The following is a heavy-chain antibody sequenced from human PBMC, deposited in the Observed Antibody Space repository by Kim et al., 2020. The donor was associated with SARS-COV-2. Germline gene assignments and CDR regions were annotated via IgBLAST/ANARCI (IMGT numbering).Heavy chain of an antibody. CDR2: IYYSGST. CDR1: GGSISSSSYY. CDR3: ATTMTWLGGYSPEHYGMDV. V-gene: IGHV4-39*01. D-gene: IGHD3-22*01. J-gene: IGHJ6*02. Sequence: SETLSLTCTVSGGSISSSSYYWGWIRQPPGKGLEWIGSIYYSGSTYYNPSLKSRVTISVDTSKNQFSLKLSSVTAADTAVYYCATTMTWLGGYSPEHYGMDVWGQGTTVTVSS.